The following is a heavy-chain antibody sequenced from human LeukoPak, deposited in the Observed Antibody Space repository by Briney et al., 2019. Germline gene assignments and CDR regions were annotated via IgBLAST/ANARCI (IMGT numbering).Heavy chain of an antibody. D-gene: IGHD3/OR15-3a*01. V-gene: IGHV3-21*01. J-gene: IGHJ4*02. CDR1: GFTFSTYS. CDR3: ARAKDDFCDY. CDR2: IRSTGTYT. Sequence: GGSLRLSYAASGFTFSTYSMNWVRQAPGKGLEWVSSIRSTGTYTYYADSVKGRFTISRDNAKNSLYLQMNSLTAEDTAVYYCARAKDDFCDYWGQGTLVTVSS.